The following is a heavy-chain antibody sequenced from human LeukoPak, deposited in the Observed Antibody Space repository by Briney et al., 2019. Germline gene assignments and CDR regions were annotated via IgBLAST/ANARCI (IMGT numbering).Heavy chain of an antibody. Sequence: GASVKVSCKASGYTFTSYPVHWVRQAPGQGLEWMGIINPSGGSTNHAQKFQGRVTMTRDTSTSTVYMELSSLRSDDTAVYYCARLGYCGSTSCQWGQGTLVTVSS. D-gene: IGHD2-2*03. V-gene: IGHV1-46*01. CDR3: ARLGYCGSTSCQ. CDR2: INPSGGST. J-gene: IGHJ4*02. CDR1: GYTFTSYP.